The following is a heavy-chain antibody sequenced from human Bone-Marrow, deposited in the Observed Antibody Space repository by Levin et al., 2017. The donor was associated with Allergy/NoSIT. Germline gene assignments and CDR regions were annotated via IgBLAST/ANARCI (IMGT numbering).Heavy chain of an antibody. D-gene: IGHD5-18*01. CDR1: GFSISSAYY. V-gene: IGHV4-38-2*01. CDR2: VYHFSST. J-gene: IGHJ4*02. CDR3: ATLRGPDIHQWNDFDY. Sequence: SETLSLTCAVSGFSISSAYYWAWIRQSPGKGLEWIGSVYHFSSTYYNPSLRSRVSISVDTSKNEFFLKLTSVSAADTAVYYCATLRGPDIHQWNDFDYWGQGILVTVSS.